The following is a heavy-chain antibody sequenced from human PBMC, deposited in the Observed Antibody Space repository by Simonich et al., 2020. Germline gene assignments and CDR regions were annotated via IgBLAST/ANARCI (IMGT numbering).Heavy chain of an antibody. J-gene: IGHJ4*02. V-gene: IGHV3-74*01. CDR3: ARNRLDY. CDR2: INSDGSSQ. CDR1: GFTISSYW. Sequence: EVQLVESGGGLVQPGGSLRLSCAASGFTISSYWMHWVRQAPGKGLGWVSRINSDGSSQSYADSGKGRFTSSRDNAKNTLYLQMNSLRAEDTAVYYCARNRLDYWGQGTLVTVSS.